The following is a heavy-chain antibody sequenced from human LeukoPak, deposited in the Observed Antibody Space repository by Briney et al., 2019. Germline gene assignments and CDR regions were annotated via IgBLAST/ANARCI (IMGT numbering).Heavy chain of an antibody. CDR2: VNPNSGGT. CDR3: ARDPPNESTSTTQFDY. V-gene: IGHV1-2*02. Sequence: GASVKVSCKASGYTFSGFYMHWVRQAPGRGLEWMGWVNPNSGGTNYAQMFQGRVTMTRDTSISTVYMELSSLRSDDTAVYYCARDPPNESTSTTQFDYWGQGTLVTVSS. J-gene: IGHJ4*02. CDR1: GYTFSGFY. D-gene: IGHD2-8*01.